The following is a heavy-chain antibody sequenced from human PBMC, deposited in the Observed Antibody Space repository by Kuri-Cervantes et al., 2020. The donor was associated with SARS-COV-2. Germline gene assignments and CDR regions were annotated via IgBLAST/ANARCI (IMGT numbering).Heavy chain of an antibody. V-gene: IGHV4-39*01. CDR2: IYYSGST. Sequence: SETLSLTCTVSGGSISSYYWGWIRQPPGKGLEWIGSIYYSGSTYYNPSLKSRVTISVDTSKNQFSLKLSSVTAADTAVYYCARRDYDYIWGSYRQNAFDVWGQGTMVTVSS. J-gene: IGHJ3*01. CDR3: ARRDYDYIWGSYRQNAFDV. D-gene: IGHD3-16*02. CDR1: GGSISSYY.